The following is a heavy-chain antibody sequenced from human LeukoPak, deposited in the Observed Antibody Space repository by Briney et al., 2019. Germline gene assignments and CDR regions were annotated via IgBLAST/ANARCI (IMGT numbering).Heavy chain of an antibody. V-gene: IGHV3-48*04. Sequence: GGSLRLSCAASGFTFSSYSMNWVRQAPGKGLEWVSYISSSSTIYYADSVQGRFTISRDNAKNSLYLQMNSLRAEDTAVYYCARDPRGITVLADYFDHWGQGTLVTVSS. J-gene: IGHJ4*02. CDR1: GFTFSSYS. D-gene: IGHD3-10*01. CDR3: ARDPRGITVLADYFDH. CDR2: ISSSSTI.